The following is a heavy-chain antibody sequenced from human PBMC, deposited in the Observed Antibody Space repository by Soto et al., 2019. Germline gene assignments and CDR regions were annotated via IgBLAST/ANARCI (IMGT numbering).Heavy chain of an antibody. V-gene: IGHV5-51*01. D-gene: IGHD3-22*01. CDR3: ATAYVYDFENSNYYRDAFDI. CDR2: MYPDDSDI. CDR1: GYSFSFYW. J-gene: IGHJ3*02. Sequence: GESLKISCKASGYSFSFYWIGWVRQMPGKGLEWMAIMYPDDSDIRYSPSFEAHVTISADKSTSTAFLQWSSLKTSDTAMYYCATAYVYDFENSNYYRDAFDIWGQGTLVTVSS.